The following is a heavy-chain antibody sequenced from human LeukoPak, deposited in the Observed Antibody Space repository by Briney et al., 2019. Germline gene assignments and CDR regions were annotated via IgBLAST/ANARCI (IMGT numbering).Heavy chain of an antibody. V-gene: IGHV4-30-4*01. CDR3: ARVNYYDSSGYYPTIFDY. CDR2: IYYSGST. D-gene: IGHD3-22*01. J-gene: IGHJ4*02. Sequence: SETLSLTCTVSGGSNSSGDYYWSWIRQPPGKGLEWIGYIYYSGSTYFNPSLKSRVTISVDTSKNQFSLKLSSVTAADTAVYYCARVNYYDSSGYYPTIFDYWGQGTLVTVSS. CDR1: GGSNSSGDYY.